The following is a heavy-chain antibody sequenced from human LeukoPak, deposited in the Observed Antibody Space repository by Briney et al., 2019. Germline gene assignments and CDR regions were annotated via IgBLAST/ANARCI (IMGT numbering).Heavy chain of an antibody. V-gene: IGHV3-30*04. D-gene: IGHD3-10*01. Sequence: GGSLRLSCAASGFTFSSYAIHWVRQAPGKGLEWVALISYDGSNQYYADSVKGRFTISRDNSKNTLYLQVSSLRAEDTAVYYCARSYRRGAITMLRGVANRGAFDIWGQGTMVTVSS. CDR2: ISYDGSNQ. J-gene: IGHJ3*02. CDR3: ARSYRRGAITMLRGVANRGAFDI. CDR1: GFTFSSYA.